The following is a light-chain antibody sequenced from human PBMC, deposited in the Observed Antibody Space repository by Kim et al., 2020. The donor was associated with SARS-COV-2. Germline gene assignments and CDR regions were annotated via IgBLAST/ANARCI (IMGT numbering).Light chain of an antibody. CDR1: QSISSH. CDR3: KQSFITPFT. J-gene: IGKJ3*01. V-gene: IGKV1-39*01. CDR2: AAS. Sequence: DIQMTQSPSSLSASVGDRVTITCRTTQSISSHLNWYQQKPGRAPKLLISAASTLQGGVPSRFSGSGSETDFTLTISSLQPEDFATYFCKQSFITPFTFGPGT.